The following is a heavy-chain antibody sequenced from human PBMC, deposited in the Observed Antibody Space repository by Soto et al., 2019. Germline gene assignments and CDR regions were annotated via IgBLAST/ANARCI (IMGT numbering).Heavy chain of an antibody. Sequence: QVHLVESGGGAVQPGESLRLTCVASGFDLTYYAMHWVRQAPGKGLESVAVMSSDGSKIHHTDSVKGRFTISRDNSKNTLYLQMNSLRKEDTAVYFCAKDEGVGGTLGLFDYWGQGTLVSVSS. D-gene: IGHD1-26*01. CDR3: AKDEGVGGTLGLFDY. CDR2: MSSDGSKI. J-gene: IGHJ4*02. CDR1: GFDLTYYA. V-gene: IGHV3-30*18.